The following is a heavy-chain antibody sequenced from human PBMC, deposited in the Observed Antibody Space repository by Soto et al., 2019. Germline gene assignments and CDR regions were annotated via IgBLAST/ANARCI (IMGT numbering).Heavy chain of an antibody. CDR1: GFTFSSYS. Sequence: PGGSLRLSCAASGFTFSSYSMNWVRQAPGKGLEWVSSISSSSSYIYYADSVKGRFTISRDNAKNSLYLQMNSLRAEDTAVYYCASSWSGGSFIQYGMDVWGQGTTVTVSS. V-gene: IGHV3-21*01. CDR3: ASSWSGGSFIQYGMDV. D-gene: IGHD2-15*01. J-gene: IGHJ6*02. CDR2: ISSSSSYI.